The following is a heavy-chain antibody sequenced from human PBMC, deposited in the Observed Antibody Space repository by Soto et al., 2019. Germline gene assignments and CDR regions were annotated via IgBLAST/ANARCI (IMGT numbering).Heavy chain of an antibody. Sequence: XETLSLTCTVSGGSISSSSYYWGWIRQPPGKGLEWIGSIYYSGSTYYNPSLKSRVTISVDTSKNQFSLKLSSVTAADTAVYYCARLQWLVLEMWRTYYFDYWGQGTLVTVSS. J-gene: IGHJ4*02. V-gene: IGHV4-39*01. D-gene: IGHD6-19*01. CDR3: ARLQWLVLEMWRTYYFDY. CDR1: GGSISSSSYY. CDR2: IYYSGST.